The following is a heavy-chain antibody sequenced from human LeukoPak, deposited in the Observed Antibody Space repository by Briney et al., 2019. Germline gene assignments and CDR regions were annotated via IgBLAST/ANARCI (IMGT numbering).Heavy chain of an antibody. D-gene: IGHD2-15*01. CDR1: GFTFSTYG. CDR2: ISNDGGDR. CDR3: AKDRDVGGAAYFFDY. V-gene: IGHV3-30*18. J-gene: IGHJ4*02. Sequence: GRSLRLSCAASGFTFSTYGMHWVRQAPGKGLEWVAVISNDGGDRKYADSVKGRFTISRDNSKNTLYLQMSSLRVEDTAVYYCAKDRDVGGAAYFFDYRGQGTLVTVSS.